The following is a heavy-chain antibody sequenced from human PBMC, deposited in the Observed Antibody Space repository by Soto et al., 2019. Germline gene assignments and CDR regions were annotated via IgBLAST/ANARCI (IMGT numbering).Heavy chain of an antibody. J-gene: IGHJ6*03. D-gene: IGHD3-10*01. CDR2: IYWDDDK. V-gene: IGHV2-5*02. Sequence: QITLKESGPTLVKPTQTLTLTCTFSGFSLTTRGVGVGWIRQPPGKALEWLALIYWDDDKRYSPSLKSRLTITKDPSKHQVVLTLTNMDPVDTATYYCAHVPGSGQLLYSYYYYMDVWGKGATVAVS. CDR1: GFSLTTRGVG. CDR3: AHVPGSGQLLYSYYYYMDV.